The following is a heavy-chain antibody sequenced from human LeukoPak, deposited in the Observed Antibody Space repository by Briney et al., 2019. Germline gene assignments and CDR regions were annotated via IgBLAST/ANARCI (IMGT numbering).Heavy chain of an antibody. CDR1: GFTFSSYA. CDR2: ISYGGSNK. Sequence: GGSLRLSCAASGFTFSSYAMHWVRQAPGKGLEWVAVISYGGSNKYYADSVKGRFTISRDNSKNTLYLQMNSLGAEDTAVYYCARDRPYYYYYMDVWGKGTTVTVSS. V-gene: IGHV3-30*01. J-gene: IGHJ6*03. CDR3: ARDRPYYYYYMDV.